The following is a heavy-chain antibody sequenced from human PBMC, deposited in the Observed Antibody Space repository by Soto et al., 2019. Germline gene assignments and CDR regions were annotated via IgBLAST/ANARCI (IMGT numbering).Heavy chain of an antibody. Sequence: QVQLQESGPGLVKPSGTLSLTCAVSGGSISSSNWWSCVRQPPGKGLEWIGEIYHRGSTNYNPSLMSRVTISVDKSKNQFSLKLSSVTAADTAVYYCARAHGNYYYGMDVWGQGTTVTVSS. J-gene: IGHJ6*02. V-gene: IGHV4-4*02. CDR1: GGSISSSNW. CDR2: IYHRGST. D-gene: IGHD4-17*01. CDR3: ARAHGNYYYGMDV.